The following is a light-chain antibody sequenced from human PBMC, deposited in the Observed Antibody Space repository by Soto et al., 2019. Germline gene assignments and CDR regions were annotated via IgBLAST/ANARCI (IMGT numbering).Light chain of an antibody. V-gene: IGKV1-5*01. Sequence: QSPSTLSASVGDRVTITCRASQSISSWLAWYQQKPGKAPKLLIYDASSLESGVPDKFSGSGSGTNFSLKISWVEADDVGVYYCMQGTHWPRTFGQGTKVDI. CDR2: DAS. CDR1: QSISSW. J-gene: IGKJ1*01. CDR3: MQGTHWPRT.